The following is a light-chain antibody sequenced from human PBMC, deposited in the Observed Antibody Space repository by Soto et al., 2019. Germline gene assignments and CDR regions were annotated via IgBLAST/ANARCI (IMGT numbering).Light chain of an antibody. J-gene: IGKJ1*01. Sequence: EIVLTQSPGTLSLSPGERATLSCRASQSVSSDFLAWYQQKPGQAPRLLIYGASSRATGIPDRFSGSGSGTDFTLTISRLESEDFAVYYCQQYGNLLWTFGQGTKVDIK. CDR3: QQYGNLLWT. CDR2: GAS. V-gene: IGKV3-20*01. CDR1: QSVSSDF.